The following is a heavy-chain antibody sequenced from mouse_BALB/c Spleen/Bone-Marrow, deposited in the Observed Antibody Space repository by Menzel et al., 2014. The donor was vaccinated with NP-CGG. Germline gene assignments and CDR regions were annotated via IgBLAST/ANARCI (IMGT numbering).Heavy chain of an antibody. CDR2: IRLKSNNYAT. V-gene: IGHV6-6*02. CDR1: GFTFSNYW. Sequence: EVHLVESGGGLVQPGGSMKLSCVASGFTFSNYWMNWARQSPEKGLEWVAEIRLKSNNYATHYAESVKGRFTISRDDSKSSVYLQMNNVRAEDTGIYYCTRSGAFAYWGQGTLVTVSA. D-gene: IGHD1-3*01. CDR3: TRSGAFAY. J-gene: IGHJ3*01.